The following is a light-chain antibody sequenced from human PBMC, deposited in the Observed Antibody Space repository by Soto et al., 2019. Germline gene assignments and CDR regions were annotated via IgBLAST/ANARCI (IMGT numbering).Light chain of an antibody. CDR2: DVS. Sequence: SALTQPASVSGSPGQSITISCTGTSSDVGGYNYVSWYQQHPGKAPKLMIYDVSNRPSGVSNRFSGSKSGNTASLTISGLQAADEADYYCSSYTSSSTLGGVFGGGTKVTVL. J-gene: IGLJ2*01. CDR1: SSDVGGYNY. CDR3: SSYTSSSTLGGV. V-gene: IGLV2-14*01.